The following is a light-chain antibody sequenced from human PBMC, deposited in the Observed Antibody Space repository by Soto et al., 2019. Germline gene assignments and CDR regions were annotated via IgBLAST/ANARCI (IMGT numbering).Light chain of an antibody. CDR2: EVS. Sequence: QSALTQPASVSGSRGQSITIFCTGTSSNVGSYNFVSWYRQYPGKAPELIIYEVSQRPSTFFNRFSGSKSGNTASLTISGLQSDDEADYYCCSYAGNNALVFGGGTKVTVL. V-gene: IGLV2-23*02. CDR3: CSYAGNNALV. CDR1: SSNVGSYNF. J-gene: IGLJ3*02.